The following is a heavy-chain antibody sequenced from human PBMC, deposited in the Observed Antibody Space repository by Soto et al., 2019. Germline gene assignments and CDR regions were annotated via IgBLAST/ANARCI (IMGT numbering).Heavy chain of an antibody. D-gene: IGHD2-15*01. CDR3: ARDDVLCHGGRCYLLPLDV. CDR1: GFTVSSKY. V-gene: IGHV3-66*01. CDR2: IQSGGPT. Sequence: GGSLRLSCAASGFTVSSKYMSWVRQAPGKGLEWVSLIQSGGPTYYADSVKGRFTISRDTSENTLHLQMDSLRAEDTAVYYCARDDVLCHGGRCYLLPLDVWGNETTVTLSS. J-gene: IGHJ6*04.